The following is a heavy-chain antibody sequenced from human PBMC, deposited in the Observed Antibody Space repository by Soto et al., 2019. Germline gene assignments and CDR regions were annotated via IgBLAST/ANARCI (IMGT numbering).Heavy chain of an antibody. CDR2: ISYDGTNK. CDR3: AKDRDSGSYDSIDY. D-gene: IGHD1-26*01. CDR1: GFSFRTIA. V-gene: IGHV3-30*18. Sequence: QVHLVESGGGVVQPGRSLRLSCVASGFSFRTIAMHWVRQAPGKGLEWVALISYDGTNKYYGDSVKGRFTISRNNSKNTLYLQMNSLRAEDTAVYYWAKDRDSGSYDSIDYWGQGTLVTVSS. J-gene: IGHJ4*02.